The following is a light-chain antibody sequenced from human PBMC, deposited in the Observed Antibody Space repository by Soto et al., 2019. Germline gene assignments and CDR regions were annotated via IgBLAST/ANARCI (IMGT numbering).Light chain of an antibody. CDR1: QSVSSH. CDR3: QQYGNSPRT. CDR2: GAS. J-gene: IGKJ5*01. Sequence: ILLTQSPATLSLSPGERATLSCRASQSVSSHLAWYQQKPGQAPRLLIYGASSRATGIPDRFSGSGSGTDFTLTISRLEPEDFAVYFCQQYGNSPRTFGQGTRLEIK. V-gene: IGKV3-20*01.